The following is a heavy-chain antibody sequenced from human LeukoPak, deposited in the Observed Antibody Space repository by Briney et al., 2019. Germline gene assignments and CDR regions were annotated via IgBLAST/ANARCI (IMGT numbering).Heavy chain of an antibody. V-gene: IGHV4-59*01. CDR2: IYYSGST. Sequence: SETLSLTCAVHGGSFSGYYWSWIRQPPGKGLEWIGYIYYSGSTNYNPSLKSRVTISVDTSKNQFSLKLSSVTAADTAVNYCARVSYSGSSLLFDYWGQGTLVTVSS. CDR3: ARVSYSGSSLLFDY. D-gene: IGHD1-26*01. J-gene: IGHJ4*02. CDR1: GGSFSGYY.